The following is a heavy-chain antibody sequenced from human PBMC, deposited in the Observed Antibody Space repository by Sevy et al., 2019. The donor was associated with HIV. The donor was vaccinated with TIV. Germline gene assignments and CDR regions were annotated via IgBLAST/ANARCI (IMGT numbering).Heavy chain of an antibody. Sequence: ASVKVSCKASGYTYTEYYVHWLRLAPGQGLEWIGWINPQTGGTYFAKKFQDRVTLTTATSINAVYMELSGLKFDDTAVFYCARMGDYFDTSGYYPLKYWGLGTLVTVSS. V-gene: IGHV1-2*02. CDR3: ARMGDYFDTSGYYPLKY. CDR1: GYTYTEYY. CDR2: INPQTGGT. D-gene: IGHD3-22*01. J-gene: IGHJ4*02.